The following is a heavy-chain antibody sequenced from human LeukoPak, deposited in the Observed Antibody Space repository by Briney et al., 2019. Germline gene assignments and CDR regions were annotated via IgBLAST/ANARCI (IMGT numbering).Heavy chain of an antibody. Sequence: GGSLRLSCAASGFIFDDYAMHWVRQAPGKGLEWVSGISWNSGTIGYADSVKGRFTISRDNSKNTLYLQMNSLRAEDTAVYYCAKPSLYYYDTSGYYRYWYFDLWGRGTLVTVSS. J-gene: IGHJ2*01. V-gene: IGHV3-9*01. CDR2: ISWNSGTI. D-gene: IGHD3-22*01. CDR3: AKPSLYYYDTSGYYRYWYFDL. CDR1: GFIFDDYA.